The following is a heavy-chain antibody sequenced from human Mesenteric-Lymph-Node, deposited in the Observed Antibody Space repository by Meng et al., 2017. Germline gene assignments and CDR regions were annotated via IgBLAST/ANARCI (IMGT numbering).Heavy chain of an antibody. CDR2: VYYSGST. CDR3: ARGWSYYDSSGYYYPPSY. D-gene: IGHD3-22*01. J-gene: IGHJ4*02. CDR1: GCSISSSSYY. Sequence: SETLSLTCTVSGCSISSSSYYWGWIRQPPGKGLEWIGSVYYSGSTYYNPYLKSRVTISVDTSKNHFSLKLGSVTAAGTAVYYCARGWSYYDSSGYYYPPSYWGQGTLVTVSS. V-gene: IGHV4-39*07.